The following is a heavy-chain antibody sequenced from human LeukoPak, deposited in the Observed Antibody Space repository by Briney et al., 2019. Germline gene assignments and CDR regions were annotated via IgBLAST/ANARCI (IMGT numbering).Heavy chain of an antibody. V-gene: IGHV3-7*01. CDR1: GFTFSSYW. CDR2: IKQDGSEK. D-gene: IGHD3-10*01. Sequence: GGSLRLSCAASGFTFSSYWMSWVRQAPGKGLEWVANIKQDGSEKYYVDSVKGRFTISRDNAKNSLYLQMNSLRAEDTAVYYRASLRGVTLSPVDYWGQGTLVTVSS. J-gene: IGHJ4*02. CDR3: ASLRGVTLSPVDY.